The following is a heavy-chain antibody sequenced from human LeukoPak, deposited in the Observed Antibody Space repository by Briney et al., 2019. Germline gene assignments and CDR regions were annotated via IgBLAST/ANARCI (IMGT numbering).Heavy chain of an antibody. Sequence: QPGGSLRLSCAASGFTFSSYGMHWVRQAPGKGLEWVAVISYDGSNKYYADSVKGRFTISRDNSKNTLYLQMNSLRAEDTAVYYCAKDLDSSSVLDYWGQGTLVTVSS. CDR2: ISYDGSNK. CDR1: GFTFSSYG. D-gene: IGHD6-13*01. V-gene: IGHV3-30*18. CDR3: AKDLDSSSVLDY. J-gene: IGHJ4*02.